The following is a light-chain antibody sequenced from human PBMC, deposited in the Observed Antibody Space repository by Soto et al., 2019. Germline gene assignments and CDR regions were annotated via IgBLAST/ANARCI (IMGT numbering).Light chain of an antibody. CDR3: CSYADSFYV. CDR2: DVS. Sequence: QYVLTQPRSVSGSPGQSVTISCTGTKRDVGGYNFVSWYQQYPGEVPKLMIYDVSKRSSGVPDRFSGSKSGNTASLTISGLQAEDEADYYCCSYADSFYVFGSGTKLTFL. CDR1: KRDVGGYNF. J-gene: IGLJ1*01. V-gene: IGLV2-11*01.